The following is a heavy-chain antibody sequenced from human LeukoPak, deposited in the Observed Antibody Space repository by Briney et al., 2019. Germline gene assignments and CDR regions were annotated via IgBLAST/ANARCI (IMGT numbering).Heavy chain of an antibody. CDR3: AKDYSFTIFGVGNFDY. CDR2: ISGSGDST. D-gene: IGHD3-3*01. CDR1: GFTFSTYA. V-gene: IGHV3-23*01. Sequence: GGSLRLSCAASGFTFSTYAVNWVRQAPGKGLEWVSTISGSGDSTYYADSVKGRFTISRDNSKNTLYLQMNSLRAEDTAVYYCAKDYSFTIFGVGNFDYWGQGTLVTASS. J-gene: IGHJ4*02.